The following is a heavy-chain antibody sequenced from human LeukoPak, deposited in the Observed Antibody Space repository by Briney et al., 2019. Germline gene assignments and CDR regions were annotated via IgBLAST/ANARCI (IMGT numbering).Heavy chain of an antibody. Sequence: SQTLSLTCTVSGGSISSGDYYWSWIRQPPGKGLEWIGYIYYSGSTNYNPSLKSRVTISVDTSKNQFSLKLSSVTAADTAVYYCARATRYSSGRSGAFDIWGQGTMVTVSS. CDR3: ARATRYSSGRSGAFDI. J-gene: IGHJ3*02. CDR1: GGSISSGDYY. CDR2: IYYSGST. D-gene: IGHD6-19*01. V-gene: IGHV4-30-4*01.